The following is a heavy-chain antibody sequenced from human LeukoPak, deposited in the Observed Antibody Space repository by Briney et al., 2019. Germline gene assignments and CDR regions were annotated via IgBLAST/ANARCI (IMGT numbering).Heavy chain of an antibody. CDR1: GFTFSSYA. V-gene: IGHV3-23*01. J-gene: IGHJ4*02. CDR2: ISGSGGST. Sequence: PGGSLRLSRAASGFTFSSYAMSWVRQAPGKGLEWVSAISGSGGSTYYADSVKGRFTISRDNSKNTLYLQMNSLRAEDTAVYYCAKAPRRGYSGYDWDGDYWGQGTLVTVSS. CDR3: AKAPRRGYSGYDWDGDY. D-gene: IGHD5-12*01.